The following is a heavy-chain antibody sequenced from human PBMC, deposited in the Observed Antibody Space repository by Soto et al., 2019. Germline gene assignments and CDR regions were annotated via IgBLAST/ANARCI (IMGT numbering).Heavy chain of an antibody. J-gene: IGHJ4*02. CDR1: GFTFSSYW. Sequence: GGSLRLSCAASGFTFSSYWMSWVRQAPGKGLEWVANIKQDGSEKYYVDSVKGRFTISRDNAKNSLYLQMNSLRAEDTAVYYCARGDVLLWFGELFDYWGQGTLVTVSS. CDR2: IKQDGSEK. V-gene: IGHV3-7*01. D-gene: IGHD3-10*01. CDR3: ARGDVLLWFGELFDY.